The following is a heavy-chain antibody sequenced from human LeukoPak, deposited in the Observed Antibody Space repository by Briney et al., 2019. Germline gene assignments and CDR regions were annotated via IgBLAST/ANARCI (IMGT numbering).Heavy chain of an antibody. CDR3: ARDSGSYLQPADY. CDR1: GFTFNTYC. D-gene: IGHD1-26*01. Sequence: GGSLRLSCAASGFTFNTYCMKWVRQAPGKGREWVSSINVNGGSTYYADSVKGRFTIYRDKSKNTLHLQMNSLRAEDTAVYHCARDSGSYLQPADYWGQGTLVTVSS. J-gene: IGHJ4*02. CDR2: INVNGGST. V-gene: IGHV3-23*01.